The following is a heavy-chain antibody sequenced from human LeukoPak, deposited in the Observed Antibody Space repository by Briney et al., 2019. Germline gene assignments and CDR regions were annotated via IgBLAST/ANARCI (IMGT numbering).Heavy chain of an antibody. Sequence: GRSLRLSCAASGFIFSSYGMHWVRQAPGKGLEWVAVIYYDGSNKYYADYMRGRFTIYRDNSKNTLFLQMSSLRAEDTAVYYCARDTFYSSGVYGLDVWGQGTTVTVFS. CDR3: ARDTFYSSGVYGLDV. CDR2: IYYDGSNK. D-gene: IGHD3-22*01. CDR1: GFIFSSYG. V-gene: IGHV3-33*01. J-gene: IGHJ6*02.